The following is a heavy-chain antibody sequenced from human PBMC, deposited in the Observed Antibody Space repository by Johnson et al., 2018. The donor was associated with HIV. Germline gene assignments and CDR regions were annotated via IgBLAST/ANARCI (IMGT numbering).Heavy chain of an antibody. V-gene: IGHV3-9*01. Sequence: QLVESGGGLVQPGRSLRLSCAASGFTFDDYAMHWVRQAPGKGLEWVSGINSDGSSTSYADSGKGGFPFSRDNAKNTLYLQMNSLRAEDTAVYYCARAPSRLRYFDWSEDAFDIWGQGTMVTVSS. J-gene: IGHJ3*02. CDR2: INSDGSST. D-gene: IGHD3-9*01. CDR3: ARAPSRLRYFDWSEDAFDI. CDR1: GFTFDDYA.